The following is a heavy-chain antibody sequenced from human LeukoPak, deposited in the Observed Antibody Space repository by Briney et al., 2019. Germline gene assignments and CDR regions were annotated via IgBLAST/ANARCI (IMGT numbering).Heavy chain of an antibody. V-gene: IGHV3-23*01. J-gene: IGHJ5*02. D-gene: IGHD3-9*01. CDR1: GFTFSSYA. Sequence: GSLRLSCAASGFTFSSYAMSWVRQAPGKGLEWVSAISGSGGSTYYADSVKGRFTISRDNSKNTLYLQMNSPRAEDTAVYYCAKDSSYDILTGYYPPPNDWFDPWGQGTLVTVSS. CDR3: AKDSSYDILTGYYPPPNDWFDP. CDR2: ISGSGGST.